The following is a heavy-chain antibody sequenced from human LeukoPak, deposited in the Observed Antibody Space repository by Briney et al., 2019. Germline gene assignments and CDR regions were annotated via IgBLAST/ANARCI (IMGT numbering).Heavy chain of an antibody. J-gene: IGHJ6*02. V-gene: IGHV5-51*01. CDR1: GYSFTSYW. Sequence: GESLKISCKGSGYSFTSYWIAWVRQMPGKGLEWMGIIYPGDSDTKYSPSFQGQVTISADKSTSTAYLQWSSLKAPDTAMYYCARQIRVSYYYYGMDVWGQGTTVTVSS. CDR2: IYPGDSDT. CDR3: ARQIRVSYYYYGMDV.